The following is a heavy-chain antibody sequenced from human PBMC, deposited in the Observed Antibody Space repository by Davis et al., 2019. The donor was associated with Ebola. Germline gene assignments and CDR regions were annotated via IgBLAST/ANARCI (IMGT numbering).Heavy chain of an antibody. CDR3: ARSSVGYYGMDV. V-gene: IGHV1-46*01. D-gene: IGHD2-2*01. CDR2: INPSGGST. Sequence: ASVKVSCKASGYTFTSYYIHCVRQAPGQGLEWMGIINPSGGSTSYAQKFQGRVTMTRDTSTSTVYMELSSLRSEDTAVYYCARSSVGYYGMDVWGQGTTVTVSS. CDR1: GYTFTSYY. J-gene: IGHJ6*02.